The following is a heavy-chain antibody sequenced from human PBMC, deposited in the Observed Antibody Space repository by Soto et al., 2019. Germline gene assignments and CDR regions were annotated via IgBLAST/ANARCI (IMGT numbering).Heavy chain of an antibody. CDR2: INPNGGST. V-gene: IGHV1-46*03. Sequence: QVQLVQSGAEVKNPGASVTVSCRASGYTFTSYYIHWVRQAPGQGLEWMAIINPNGGSTNYAQRFQGRVTVTRDTSTSTGYMELSSLRSEDTAVYYCSRGLGSGDYWGQGTLVTVSS. J-gene: IGHJ4*02. CDR1: GYTFTSYY. D-gene: IGHD3-10*01. CDR3: SRGLGSGDY.